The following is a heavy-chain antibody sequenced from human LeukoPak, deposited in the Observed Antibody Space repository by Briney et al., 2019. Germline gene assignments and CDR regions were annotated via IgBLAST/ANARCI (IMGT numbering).Heavy chain of an antibody. CDR3: ARDLSNRWVIDY. CDR1: GGSISSGSYY. V-gene: IGHV4-61*02. J-gene: IGHJ4*02. CDR2: IYTSGST. D-gene: IGHD1-14*01. Sequence: SQTLSLTCTFSGGSISSGSYYWSWIRQPAGKGLEWIGRIYTSGSTNYNPSLKSRVTISVDTSKNQFSLKLSSVTAADTAVYYCARDLSNRWVIDYWGQGTLVTVSS.